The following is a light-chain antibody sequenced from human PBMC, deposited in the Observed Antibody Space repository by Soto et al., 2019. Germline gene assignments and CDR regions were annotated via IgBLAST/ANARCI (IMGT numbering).Light chain of an antibody. Sequence: DIPMTQSPSSLSAPVGDRVTITCRASQDISNYLAWYQQKPGRVPKLLIYAAATLQSGVPSRFSGSGSGTDFTLIISRLQPEDVAAYSCQKYDSALFTFGPGTKVDVK. CDR3: QKYDSALFT. V-gene: IGKV1-27*01. J-gene: IGKJ3*01. CDR2: AAA. CDR1: QDISNY.